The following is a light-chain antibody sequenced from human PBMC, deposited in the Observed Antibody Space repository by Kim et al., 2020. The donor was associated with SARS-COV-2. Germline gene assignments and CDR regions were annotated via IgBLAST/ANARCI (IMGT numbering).Light chain of an antibody. CDR1: QDINNY. CDR3: QKYYSDPWT. Sequence: DSRMTQSPSSLSASVGDRVTITCRASQDINNYLAWYQHKPGKAPKRLIYSASVLQVGVPSRFSGSGSGTDFTLTISNLQPEDVATYYCQKYYSDPWTFGQGTKVEIK. CDR2: SAS. V-gene: IGKV1-27*01. J-gene: IGKJ1*01.